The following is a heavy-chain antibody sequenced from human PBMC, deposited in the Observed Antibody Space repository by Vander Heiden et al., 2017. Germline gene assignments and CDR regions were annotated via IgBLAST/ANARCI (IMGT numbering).Heavy chain of an antibody. Sequence: EVLLLESGGGLVQPGGSLRLSCAASGFSFSSYALRWVRQAQGKGLEWVSAIGGSGGSTYYADSVKGRLTISRDNCKNTLYLQRSSLRAEDTAVYDWAKEAGGLLLWFGETRGGMDVWGQGTTVTVSS. CDR2: IGGSGGST. V-gene: IGHV3-23*01. CDR1: GFSFSSYA. CDR3: AKEAGGLLLWFGETRGGMDV. D-gene: IGHD3-10*01. J-gene: IGHJ6*02.